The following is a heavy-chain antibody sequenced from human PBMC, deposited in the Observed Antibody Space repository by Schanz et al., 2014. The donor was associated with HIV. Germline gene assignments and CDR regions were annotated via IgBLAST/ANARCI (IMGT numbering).Heavy chain of an antibody. J-gene: IGHJ6*02. CDR2: ISYDGTNK. D-gene: IGHD3-22*01. Sequence: VQLVESGGGVVRPGKSLRLSCEASGFTFSNYGMHWVRQAPGKGLEWVAVISYDGTNKKFADSVKGRFTISRDNSKNTLYLQMKSLRPEDTAVYYCAKDRNHYDSRYLGKGNYYYYYGMDFWGQGTTVTVSS. V-gene: IGHV3-30*18. CDR1: GFTFSNYG. CDR3: AKDRNHYDSRYLGKGNYYYYYGMDF.